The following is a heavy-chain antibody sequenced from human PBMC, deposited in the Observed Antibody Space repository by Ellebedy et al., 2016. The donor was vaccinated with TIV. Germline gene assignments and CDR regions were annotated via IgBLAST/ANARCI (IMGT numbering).Heavy chain of an antibody. J-gene: IGHJ3*02. CDR2: IYPGDSDT. D-gene: IGHD5-12*01. V-gene: IGHV5-51*01. CDR1: GYSFTSYW. Sequence: PGGSLRLSCKGSGYSFTSYWIGWVRQMPGKGLEWMGIIYPGDSDTRYSPSFQGQVTISDDKSISTAYLQWNSLKASDTAMYYCARRPSYEDDAFDIWGQGTMVTVSS. CDR3: ARRPSYEDDAFDI.